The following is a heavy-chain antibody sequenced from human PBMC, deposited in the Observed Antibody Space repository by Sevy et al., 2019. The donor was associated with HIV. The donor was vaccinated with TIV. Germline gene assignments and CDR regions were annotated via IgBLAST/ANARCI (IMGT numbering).Heavy chain of an antibody. CDR2: ISSSSSTI. CDR1: GFTFSSYS. J-gene: IGHJ4*02. CDR3: ARVLGYGDSRPY. V-gene: IGHV3-48*02. Sequence: GGSLRLSCAASGFTFSSYSMNWVCQAPGKGLEWVSYISSSSSTIYYADSVKGRFTISRDNAKNSLYLQMNSLGDEDTAVYYCARVLGYGDSRPYWGQGTLVTVSS. D-gene: IGHD4-17*01.